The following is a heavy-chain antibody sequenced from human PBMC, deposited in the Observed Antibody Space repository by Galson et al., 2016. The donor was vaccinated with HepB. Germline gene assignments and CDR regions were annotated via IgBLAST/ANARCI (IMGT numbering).Heavy chain of an antibody. V-gene: IGHV3-23*01. J-gene: IGHJ4*02. Sequence: SLRLSCAASGFTFSSYAINWVRQAPGKGLEWVSGISSSGGSTYYAESVTGRFIISRDNSKNTLYLQMNSLRAEDTAVYYCAKEPQGTMVRGVFGYWGQGTLVTVSS. D-gene: IGHD3-10*01. CDR1: GFTFSSYA. CDR2: ISSSGGST. CDR3: AKEPQGTMVRGVFGY.